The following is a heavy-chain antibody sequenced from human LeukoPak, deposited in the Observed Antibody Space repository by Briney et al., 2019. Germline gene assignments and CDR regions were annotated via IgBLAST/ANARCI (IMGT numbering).Heavy chain of an antibody. V-gene: IGHV3-21*01. CDR1: GFTFSSYS. CDR2: ISSSSSYI. D-gene: IGHD2-15*01. J-gene: IGHJ6*02. Sequence: GGSLRLSCAASGFTFSSYSMNWVRQAPGKGLEWVSSISSSSSYIYYADSVKGRFTISRDNAKNSLYLQMNSLRAEDTAVYYCAREFSEGYCSGGSCYSHYYGMDVWGQGTTVTVSS. CDR3: AREFSEGYCSGGSCYSHYYGMDV.